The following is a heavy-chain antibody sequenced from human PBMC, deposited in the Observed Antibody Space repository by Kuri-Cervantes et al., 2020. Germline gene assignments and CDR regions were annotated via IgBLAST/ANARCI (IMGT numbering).Heavy chain of an antibody. CDR1: GFTFSNAW. J-gene: IGHJ6*02. Sequence: GESLKISCAASGFTFSNAWMSWVRQAPGKGLEWVGRIKSKTDGGTTDYAAPVKGRITISRDDSKNTLYLQMNSLKTEDTAVYYCTTETYYDFWSGYWSYYYGMDVWGQGTTVTVSS. D-gene: IGHD3-3*01. V-gene: IGHV3-15*01. CDR3: TTETYYDFWSGYWSYYYGMDV. CDR2: IKSKTDGGTT.